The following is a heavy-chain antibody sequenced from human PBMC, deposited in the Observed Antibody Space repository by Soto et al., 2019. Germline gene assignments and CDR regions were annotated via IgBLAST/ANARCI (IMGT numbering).Heavy chain of an antibody. Sequence: GGSLRLSCAASGFTFTSYAMNWVRQAPGKGLEWVSGISGGGGNTYYADSVKGRFTMSRDNSNNTLYLQLSSLRVEDTALYYCAKDKGSDYDSGGSFDLWGQGTLVTVSS. CDR1: GFTFTSYA. CDR2: ISGGGGNT. V-gene: IGHV3-23*01. J-gene: IGHJ5*02. D-gene: IGHD3-22*01. CDR3: AKDKGSDYDSGGSFDL.